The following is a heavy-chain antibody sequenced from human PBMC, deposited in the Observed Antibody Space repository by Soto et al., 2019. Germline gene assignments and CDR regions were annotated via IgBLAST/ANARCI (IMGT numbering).Heavy chain of an antibody. Sequence: ASVKVSCKASGYTFTSYGISWVRQAPGQGLEWMGWISTYNGNTNYAQKLQDRVTMTTDTSTSTAYMELRSLRSDDTAVYYCARDLRGYSYGYGCGYWGQGTLVTVSS. CDR1: GYTFTSYG. V-gene: IGHV1-18*01. D-gene: IGHD5-18*01. CDR2: ISTYNGNT. J-gene: IGHJ4*02. CDR3: ARDLRGYSYGYGCGY.